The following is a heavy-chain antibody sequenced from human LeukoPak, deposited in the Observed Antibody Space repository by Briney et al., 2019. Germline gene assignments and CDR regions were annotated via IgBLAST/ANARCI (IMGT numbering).Heavy chain of an antibody. CDR3: ARDRDVLRYYMDV. CDR1: GFTFSGYW. CDR2: INGDGRST. Sequence: GGSLRLSCAASGFTFSGYWMHWARHAPGKGPVWVSRINGDGRSTTYADSVKGRFTISRDNAKNTVYLHMNSLRAEDTAVYYCARDRDVLRYYMDVWGKGTTVTVSS. V-gene: IGHV3-74*01. D-gene: IGHD2-8*01. J-gene: IGHJ6*03.